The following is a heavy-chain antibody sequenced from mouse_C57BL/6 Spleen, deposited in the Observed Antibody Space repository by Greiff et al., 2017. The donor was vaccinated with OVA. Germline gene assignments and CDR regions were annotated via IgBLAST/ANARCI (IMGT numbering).Heavy chain of an antibody. V-gene: IGHV1-50*01. J-gene: IGHJ4*01. CDR3: ARRHYGSSYAMDY. D-gene: IGHD1-1*01. CDR2: IDPSDSYT. Sequence: QVQLQQPGAELVKPGASVKLSCKASGYTFTSYWMQWVKQRPGQGLEWIGEIDPSDSYTNYNQKFKGKATLTVDTSSSTAYMQLSSLTSEDSAVYYCARRHYGSSYAMDYWGQGTSVTVSS. CDR1: GYTFTSYW.